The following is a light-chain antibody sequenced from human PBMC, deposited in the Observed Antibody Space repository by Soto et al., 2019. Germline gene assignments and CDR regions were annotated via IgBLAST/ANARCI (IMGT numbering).Light chain of an antibody. CDR3: SSYTSGSTLYV. J-gene: IGLJ1*01. Sequence: QSVLTQPASVSGSPGQSITISCTGTSNDVGGYNYVSWYQQHPGKAPKLMIYDVSNRPSGVSNRFSGSKSGNTASLTISGLQAEDEADYYCSSYTSGSTLYVFGTGTKVTVL. CDR2: DVS. CDR1: SNDVGGYNY. V-gene: IGLV2-14*01.